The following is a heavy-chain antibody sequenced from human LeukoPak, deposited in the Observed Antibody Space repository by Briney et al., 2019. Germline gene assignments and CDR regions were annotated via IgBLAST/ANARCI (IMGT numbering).Heavy chain of an antibody. CDR1: GGSISSYY. J-gene: IGHJ4*02. CDR2: IYYSGST. CDR3: ARSPSFLEWLFDY. V-gene: IGHV4-59*12. D-gene: IGHD3-3*01. Sequence: SETLSLTCTVSGGSISSYYWSWIRQPPGKGLEWIGYIYYSGSTNYNPSLKSRVTISVDTSKNQFSLKLSSVTAADTAVYYCARSPSFLEWLFDYWGQGTLVTVSS.